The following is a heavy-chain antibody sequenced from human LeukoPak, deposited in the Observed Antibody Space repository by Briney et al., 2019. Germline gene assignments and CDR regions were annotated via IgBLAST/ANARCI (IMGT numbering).Heavy chain of an antibody. V-gene: IGHV1-18*04. Sequence: GASVKVSCKASGYTFTSYGISWVRQAPGQGLEWMGWISAYNGNTNYAQKLQGRVTMTTDTSTSTAYMELRSLRSDDTAVYCCAREGSFWFDWLGGYYFDYWGQGTLVTVSS. J-gene: IGHJ4*02. D-gene: IGHD3-9*01. CDR1: GYTFTSYG. CDR2: ISAYNGNT. CDR3: AREGSFWFDWLGGYYFDY.